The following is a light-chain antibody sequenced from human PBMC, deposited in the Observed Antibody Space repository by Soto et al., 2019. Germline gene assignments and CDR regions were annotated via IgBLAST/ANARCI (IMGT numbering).Light chain of an antibody. CDR3: QHSYSSLYT. CDR2: AAS. Sequence: DIQMTQSPSSLSASVGDRVTITCRASQSISTYLNWYQQKPGRAPKLLIYAASSLQSGVPSRFSGSGSGTDFTLTISSLQPEDFATYYGQHSYSSLYTFGQGTKLENK. CDR1: QSISTY. J-gene: IGKJ2*01. V-gene: IGKV1-39*01.